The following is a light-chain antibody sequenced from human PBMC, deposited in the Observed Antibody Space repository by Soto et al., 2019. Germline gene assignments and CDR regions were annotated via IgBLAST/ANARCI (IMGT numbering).Light chain of an antibody. Sequence: DIQMTQSPSSLSASVGDRVTITCRASQSISSYLNWYQQKPGKAPKLLIYAGSSLQSGVPSRFSGSGSRTDFTLTISSLQPEDFATYYCQQSYSTPKTFGQGTKVEIK. CDR2: AGS. CDR1: QSISSY. CDR3: QQSYSTPKT. J-gene: IGKJ1*01. V-gene: IGKV1-39*01.